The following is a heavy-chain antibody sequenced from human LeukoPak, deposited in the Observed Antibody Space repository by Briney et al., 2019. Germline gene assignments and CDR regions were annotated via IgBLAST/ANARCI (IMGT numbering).Heavy chain of an antibody. Sequence: SVKVSCKASGGTFSSYAISWVRQAPGQGLELMGRIIPIFGIANYAQKFQGRVTITADKSTSTAYMELSSLRSEDTAVYYCARNSIVGATLRVSNWFDPWGQGTLVTVSS. J-gene: IGHJ5*02. CDR2: IIPIFGIA. V-gene: IGHV1-69*04. D-gene: IGHD1-26*01. CDR1: GGTFSSYA. CDR3: ARNSIVGATLRVSNWFDP.